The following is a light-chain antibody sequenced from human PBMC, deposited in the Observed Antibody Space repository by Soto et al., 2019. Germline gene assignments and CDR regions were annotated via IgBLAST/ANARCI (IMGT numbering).Light chain of an antibody. CDR3: QQANTFPLT. CDR2: GAS. Sequence: DVQMTQSPSSVSASVGDRVTITCRASQRTSRWIAWYQQKPGKAPNLLIYGASTLQSGVPSRFSGSGSGTDYTLIINNLQPEDFATYYCQQANTFPLTLGGGTKVAI. J-gene: IGKJ4*01. CDR1: QRTSRW. V-gene: IGKV1-12*01.